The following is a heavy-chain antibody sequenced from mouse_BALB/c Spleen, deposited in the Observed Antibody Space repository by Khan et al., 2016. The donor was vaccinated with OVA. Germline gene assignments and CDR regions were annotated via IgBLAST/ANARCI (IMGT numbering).Heavy chain of an antibody. CDR2: ISYSGST. V-gene: IGHV3-2*02. Sequence: QLEESGPGLVKPSQSLSLTCTVTGYSITSDYAWNWIRQFPGNKLEWMGYISYSGSTSYNPSLKSRISITRDTSKNQFFLQLNSVPTEDTATYYCGRSKYGNYVGFAYWGQGTLVTVSA. CDR1: GYSITSDYA. J-gene: IGHJ3*01. CDR3: GRSKYGNYVGFAY. D-gene: IGHD2-10*02.